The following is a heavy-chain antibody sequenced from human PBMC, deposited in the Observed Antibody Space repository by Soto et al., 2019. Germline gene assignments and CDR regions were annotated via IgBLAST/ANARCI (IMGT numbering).Heavy chain of an antibody. D-gene: IGHD6-19*01. CDR1: GYTFTSYY. V-gene: IGHV1-46*01. Sequence: ASVKVSCKASGYTFTSYYMHWVRQAPGQGLEWMGIINPSGGSTSYAQKFQGRVTVTRDTSTSTVYMEPSSLRSEDTAVYYCARAPLAGFDYWGQGTLVTVSS. CDR3: ARAPLAGFDY. J-gene: IGHJ4*02. CDR2: INPSGGST.